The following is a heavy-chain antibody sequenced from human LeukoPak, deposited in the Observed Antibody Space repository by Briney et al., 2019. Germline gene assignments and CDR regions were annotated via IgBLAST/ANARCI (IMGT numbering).Heavy chain of an antibody. J-gene: IGHJ4*02. CDR2: IYHSGST. CDR1: GGSISSSTYY. V-gene: IGHV4-39*07. Sequence: PSETLSLTCSVSGGSISSSTYYWAWIRQPPGKGLEWIGTIYHSGSTYYNPSLKSRVTISVDTSKNQFSLRLSSVTAADTAFYYCARVRYYYDSSHDWGQGTLVTVSS. D-gene: IGHD3-22*01. CDR3: ARVRYYYDSSHD.